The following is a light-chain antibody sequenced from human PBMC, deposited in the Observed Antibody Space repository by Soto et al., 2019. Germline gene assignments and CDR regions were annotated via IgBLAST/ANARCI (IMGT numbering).Light chain of an antibody. CDR2: DAS. CDR3: QQYDTLPMT. V-gene: IGKV1-33*01. J-gene: IGKJ5*01. CDR1: QDIRKD. Sequence: DLQMTQSPSSLSASVGDRVTITCQASQDIRKDLNWYQQKPGKAPNLLIYDASNLEKGVKSRFSGSGPGTDFTFTISGLQPEDIGTYYFQQYDTLPMTFGQGTRLEMK.